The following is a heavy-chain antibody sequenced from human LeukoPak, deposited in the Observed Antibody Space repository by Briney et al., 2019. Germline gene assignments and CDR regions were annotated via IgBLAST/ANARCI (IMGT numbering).Heavy chain of an antibody. CDR2: ISSSGSTI. V-gene: IGHV3-48*04. CDR3: AREGYSGSYLLYYYYYYGMDV. J-gene: IGHJ6*02. CDR1: GFTFSSYW. D-gene: IGHD1-26*01. Sequence: GGSLRLSCAASGFTFSSYWMNWARQAPGKGLEWVSYISSSGSTIYYADSVKGRFTISRDNAKNSLYLQMNSLRAEDTAVYYCAREGYSGSYLLYYYYYYGMDVWGQGTTVTVSS.